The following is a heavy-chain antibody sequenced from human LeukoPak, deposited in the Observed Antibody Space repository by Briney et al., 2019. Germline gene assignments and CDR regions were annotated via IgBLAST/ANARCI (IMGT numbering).Heavy chain of an antibody. J-gene: IGHJ4*02. CDR2: INPNSGGT. V-gene: IGHV1-2*02. CDR3: ARDEPSDY. D-gene: IGHD1-14*01. CDR1: GYTFTGYY. Sequence: GAPVKVSCKASGYTFTGYYMHWLRQAPGQGLEWMGWINPNSGGTNYAEKFQGRVTMTRDTSISTAYMELSRLRSDDTAVYYCARDEPSDYWGQGTLVTVSS.